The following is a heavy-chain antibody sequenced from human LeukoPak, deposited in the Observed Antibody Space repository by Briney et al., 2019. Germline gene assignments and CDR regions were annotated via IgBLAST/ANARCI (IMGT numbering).Heavy chain of an antibody. V-gene: IGHV4-34*01. D-gene: IGHD6-6*01. Sequence: SETLSLTCAVYGGSFSGYYWSWIRQPPGKGLEWIGEINHSGSTNYNPSLKSRVTISVDTSKNQFSLKLSSVTAADTAVYYCARGFISARRGLDYWGQGTLVTVSS. J-gene: IGHJ4*02. CDR1: GGSFSGYY. CDR3: ARGFISARRGLDY. CDR2: INHSGST.